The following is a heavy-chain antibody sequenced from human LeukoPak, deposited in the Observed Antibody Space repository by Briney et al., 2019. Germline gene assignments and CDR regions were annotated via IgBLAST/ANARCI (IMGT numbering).Heavy chain of an antibody. CDR1: GYSFTSYW. D-gene: IGHD3-22*01. V-gene: IGHV5-51*01. Sequence: GESLKIPCKGSGYSFTSYWIGWVRQMPGKGLEWMGIIYPGDSDTRYSPSFQGQVTISADKSISTAYLQWSSLKASDTAMYYCARRTEYYYDSSGYYYEVEDYWGQGTLVTVSS. CDR3: ARRTEYYYDSSGYYYEVEDY. CDR2: IYPGDSDT. J-gene: IGHJ4*02.